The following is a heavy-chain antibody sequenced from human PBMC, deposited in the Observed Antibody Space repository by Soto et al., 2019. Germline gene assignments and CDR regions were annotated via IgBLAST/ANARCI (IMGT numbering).Heavy chain of an antibody. V-gene: IGHV3-23*01. CDR2: ISGSGGST. CDR3: AKTEGYCSGGSCYINWFDP. D-gene: IGHD2-15*01. Sequence: GGSLRLSCAASGFTFSSYAMSWVRQAPGKGLEWVSAISGSGGSTYCADSVKGRFTISRDNSKNTLYLQMNSLRAEDTAVYYCAKTEGYCSGGSCYINWFDPWGQGTLVTVSS. J-gene: IGHJ5*02. CDR1: GFTFSSYA.